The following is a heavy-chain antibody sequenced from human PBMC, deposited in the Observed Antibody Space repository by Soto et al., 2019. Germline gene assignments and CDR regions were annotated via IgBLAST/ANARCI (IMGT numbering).Heavy chain of an antibody. V-gene: IGHV4-59*01. D-gene: IGHD3-22*01. CDR1: GGSISSYY. J-gene: IGHJ4*02. CDR3: ARLNGYDSSGYHVDY. Sequence: ASETLSLTCTVSGGSISSYYWSWIRQPPGKGLEWIGYIYYSGSTNYNPSLKSRVTISVDTSKNQFSLKLSSVTAADTAVYYCARLNGYDSSGYHVDYWGPGTLVTVSS. CDR2: IYYSGST.